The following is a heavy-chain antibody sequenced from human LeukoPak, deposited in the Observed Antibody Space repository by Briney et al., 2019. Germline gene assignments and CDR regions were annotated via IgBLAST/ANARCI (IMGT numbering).Heavy chain of an antibody. V-gene: IGHV3-7*01. CDR2: TKPDGSAE. CDR1: GFTFRNYW. Sequence: GGSLRLSCAASGFTFRNYWMGWVRQAPGKGLEWVANTKPDGSAEYYADSVRGRFTTSRDNANNFLYLQMNSLRAEDTAVYYCARDGGLNTNSDYRGQGTLVTASS. J-gene: IGHJ4*02. D-gene: IGHD2-15*01. CDR3: ARDGGLNTNSDY.